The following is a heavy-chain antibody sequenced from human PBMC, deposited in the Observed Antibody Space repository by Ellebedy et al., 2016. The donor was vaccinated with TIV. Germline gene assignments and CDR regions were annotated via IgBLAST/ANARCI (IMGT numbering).Heavy chain of an antibody. V-gene: IGHV3-23*01. CDR3: AKGGLGAFCGGDCWGY. D-gene: IGHD2-21*02. CDR2: ISGSGDTT. Sequence: PGGSLRLSCAASGFTFSSSAVSWVRQAPGEGLQWVSVISGSGDTTYYADSVKGRFTISRDNSRNTLYLQMNSLRVEDTAVYYCAKGGLGAFCGGDCWGYWGQGTLVTVSS. J-gene: IGHJ4*02. CDR1: GFTFSSSA.